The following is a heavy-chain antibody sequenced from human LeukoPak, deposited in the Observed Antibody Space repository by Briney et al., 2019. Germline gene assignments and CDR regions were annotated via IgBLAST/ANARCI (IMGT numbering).Heavy chain of an antibody. V-gene: IGHV1-24*01. D-gene: IGHD3-10*01. CDR2: FDPEDGET. CDR3: ARRIGTIRRTVRYYYMDV. J-gene: IGHJ6*03. Sequence: ASVKVSCKVSGYTLTELSMHWVRQAPGKGLEWMGGFDPEDGETIYAQKFQGRVTMTEDTSTDTAYMELSSLRSEDTAVYYCARRIGTIRRTVRYYYMDVWGKGTTVTISS. CDR1: GYTLTELS.